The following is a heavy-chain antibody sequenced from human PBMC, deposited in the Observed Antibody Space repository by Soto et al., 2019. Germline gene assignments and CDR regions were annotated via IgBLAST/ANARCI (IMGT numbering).Heavy chain of an antibody. CDR2: IYPGDSDT. J-gene: IGHJ3*02. D-gene: IGHD3-3*01. CDR3: ARHTIFGVVRRVGAYGI. V-gene: IGHV5-51*01. Sequence: GESLKISCQGSGYSFTSYWIGWVRQMPGKGLEWMGIIYPGDSDTRYSPSFQGQVTVSADKSISTAYLQWSSRKASDTAMYYCARHTIFGVVRRVGAYGIWGQGTMVTVSS. CDR1: GYSFTSYW.